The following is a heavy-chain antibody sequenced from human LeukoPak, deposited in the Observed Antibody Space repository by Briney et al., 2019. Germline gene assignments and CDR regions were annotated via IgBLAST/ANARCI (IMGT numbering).Heavy chain of an antibody. CDR1: GGSFSGYY. D-gene: IGHD3-22*01. Sequence: PSETLSLTCAVYGGSFSGYYWSWIRQPPGKGLEWIGEINHSGSTNYNPSLKSRVTISVDTSKNQFSLKLSSVTAADTAVYYCARVFFDTSGSYYRGLYYFDYWGQGTLVTVSS. CDR3: ARVFFDTSGSYYRGLYYFDY. V-gene: IGHV4-34*01. CDR2: INHSGST. J-gene: IGHJ4*02.